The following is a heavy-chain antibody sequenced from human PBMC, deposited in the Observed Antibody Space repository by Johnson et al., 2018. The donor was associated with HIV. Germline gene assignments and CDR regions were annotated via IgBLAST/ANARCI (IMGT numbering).Heavy chain of an antibody. D-gene: IGHD5-12*01. J-gene: IGHJ3*02. CDR2: INWNGGST. CDR1: GFTFDDYG. CDR3: ARDQRGDIIPTTYDAFDI. V-gene: IGHV3-20*04. Sequence: VQLVESGGGVVQPGGSLRLSCAASGFTFDDYGMSWVRQAPGKGLEWVSGINWNGGSTGYADSVKGRFTISRDNAKNSLYLQMNSLRAEDTALYYCARDQRGDIIPTTYDAFDIWGQGTMVTVSS.